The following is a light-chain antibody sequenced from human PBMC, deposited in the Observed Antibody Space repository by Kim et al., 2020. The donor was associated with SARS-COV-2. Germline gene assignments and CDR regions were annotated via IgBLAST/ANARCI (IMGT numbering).Light chain of an antibody. CDR1: QSITSSY. CDR2: DAS. Sequence: EIVLTQSPGTLSLSPGDRATLSCRASQSITSSYLAWYQQKPGQAPRLLIYDASNRATGIPDRFSGSGSGTDFTLTITRLEPEDFAVYYCQQYRSSPLTFGQGTKVDIK. CDR3: QQYRSSPLT. J-gene: IGKJ1*01. V-gene: IGKV3-20*01.